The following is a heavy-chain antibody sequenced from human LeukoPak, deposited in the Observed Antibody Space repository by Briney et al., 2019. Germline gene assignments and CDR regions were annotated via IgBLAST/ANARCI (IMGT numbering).Heavy chain of an antibody. J-gene: IGHJ4*02. CDR1: GGSISSYY. Sequence: SETLSLTCTVSGGSISSYYWSWIRQPPGKGREGIGYIYYSGSTNYNPSLKSRVTISVDTSKNQFSLKLSSVTAADTAVYYCARLGYSSGWYYFDYWGQGTLVTVSS. V-gene: IGHV4-59*08. D-gene: IGHD6-19*01. CDR2: IYYSGST. CDR3: ARLGYSSGWYYFDY.